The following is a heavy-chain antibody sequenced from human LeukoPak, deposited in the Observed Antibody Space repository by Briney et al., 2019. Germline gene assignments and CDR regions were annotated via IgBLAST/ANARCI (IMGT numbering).Heavy chain of an antibody. CDR3: ARCLRECKLVSWFDP. V-gene: IGHV1-69*05. J-gene: IGHJ5*02. CDR1: GGTFSTYV. CDR2: IIPVFGTT. Sequence: SVKVFCKASGGTFSTYVITWVRQAPGQGLEWMGAIIPVFGTTNYAQKFHGRVTITTDESMSTAYMELSSLRSEDTAVYYCARCLRECKLVSWFDPWGQGTLVTVSS. D-gene: IGHD6-6*01.